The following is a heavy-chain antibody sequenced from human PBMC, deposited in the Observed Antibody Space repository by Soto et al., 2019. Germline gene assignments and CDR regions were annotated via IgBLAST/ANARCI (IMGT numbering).Heavy chain of an antibody. CDR1: GGYISSVVCY. CDR3: ARVGFNWNDDYYGMDV. Sequence: PSETMSLTCAVSGGYISSVVCYWSWNRQPPGKGLEWIGEINHSGSTNYNPSLKSRVTISVDTSKNQFSLKLSSVTAADTAVYYCARVGFNWNDDYYGMDVWGQGTTVTVSS. D-gene: IGHD1-20*01. J-gene: IGHJ6*02. CDR2: INHSGST. V-gene: IGHV4-34*01.